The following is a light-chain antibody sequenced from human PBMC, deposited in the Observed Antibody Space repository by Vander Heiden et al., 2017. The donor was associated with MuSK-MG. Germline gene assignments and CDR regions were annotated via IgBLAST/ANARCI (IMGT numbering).Light chain of an antibody. J-gene: IGKJ1*01. CDR1: QSLLHSNGYNY. CDR2: LGS. Sequence: DIVMTQSPLSLSVTPGEPASLSFRSSQSLLHSNGYNYLDWFLQKPGQSPQLLIYLGSTRASGVPDRFSGSGSGTDFTLKISRVEAEDVGVYYCMQALQTGWTFGQGTKVEI. CDR3: MQALQTGWT. V-gene: IGKV2-28*01.